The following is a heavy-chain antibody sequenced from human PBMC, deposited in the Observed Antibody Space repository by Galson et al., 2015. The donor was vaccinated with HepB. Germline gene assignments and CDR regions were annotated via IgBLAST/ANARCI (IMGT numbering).Heavy chain of an antibody. J-gene: IGHJ4*02. CDR2: ISSSSSYI. CDR1: GFTFSSYS. CDR3: ARAGPETYSSSSY. Sequence: SLRLSCAASGFTFSSYSMNWVRQAPGKGLEWVSSISSSSSYIYYADSVKGRFTISRDNAKNSLYLQMNSLRAEDTAVYYCARAGPETYSSSSYWGQGTLVTVSS. D-gene: IGHD6-6*01. V-gene: IGHV3-21*01.